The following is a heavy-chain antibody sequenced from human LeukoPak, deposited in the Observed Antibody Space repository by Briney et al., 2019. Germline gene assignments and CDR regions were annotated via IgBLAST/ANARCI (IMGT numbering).Heavy chain of an antibody. D-gene: IGHD3-22*01. Sequence: GGSLRFSCAASGFTFDDYGMSWVRQAPGKGLEWVAGVNWSATRIGYAGSVRGGFTISRDNAKNSLYLQMNSLRAEDTALYYCARGGDSSGYCDYWGQGALVTVSS. CDR1: GFTFDDYG. CDR2: VNWSATRI. CDR3: ARGGDSSGYCDY. J-gene: IGHJ4*02. V-gene: IGHV3-20*04.